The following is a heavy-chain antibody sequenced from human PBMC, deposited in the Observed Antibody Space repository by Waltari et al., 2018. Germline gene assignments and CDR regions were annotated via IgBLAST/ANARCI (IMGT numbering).Heavy chain of an antibody. J-gene: IGHJ4*02. D-gene: IGHD2-2*01. CDR3: VRNGLGYCTSPTCYRNDD. CDR1: GYFINSGYY. Sequence: QVQLQESGPGLVRPSETLSLTCGVSGYFINSGYYWGWVRQTPGQGLQWLATIYHGGDNYYNPALKSRLTISLDTSTNQFSLKVTSVTAADTATYYCVRNGLGYCTSPTCYRNDDWGQGILVTVSS. CDR2: IYHGGDN. V-gene: IGHV4-38-2*01.